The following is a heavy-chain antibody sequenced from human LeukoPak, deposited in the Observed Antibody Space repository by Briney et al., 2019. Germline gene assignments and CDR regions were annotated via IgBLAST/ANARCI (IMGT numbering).Heavy chain of an antibody. Sequence: PGGSLRLSCAASGFTFDDYAMHWVRQAPGKGLEWVSGISWNSGIIGYAGSVKGRFTISRDNAKNSLYLQMNSLRAEDTAVYYCARDLTYYYDSSGYSDYWGQGTLVTVSS. CDR1: GFTFDDYA. CDR2: ISWNSGII. J-gene: IGHJ4*02. V-gene: IGHV3-9*01. CDR3: ARDLTYYYDSSGYSDY. D-gene: IGHD3-22*01.